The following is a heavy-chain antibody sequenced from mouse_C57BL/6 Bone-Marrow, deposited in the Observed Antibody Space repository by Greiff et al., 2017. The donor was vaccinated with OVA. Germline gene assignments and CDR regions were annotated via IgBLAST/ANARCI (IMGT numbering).Heavy chain of an antibody. D-gene: IGHD2-4*01. CDR1: GFTFTDYY. V-gene: IGHV7-3*01. CDR3: ARLGYYDYDF. CDR2: IRNKANGYTT. J-gene: IGHJ2*01. Sequence: EVKLVESGGGLVQPGGSLSLSCAASGFTFTDYYMSWVRQPPGKALEWLGFIRNKANGYTTEYSASVKGRFTISRDNSQSILYLQMNALRAEDSTTYYCARLGYYDYDFWGQGTTLTVSS.